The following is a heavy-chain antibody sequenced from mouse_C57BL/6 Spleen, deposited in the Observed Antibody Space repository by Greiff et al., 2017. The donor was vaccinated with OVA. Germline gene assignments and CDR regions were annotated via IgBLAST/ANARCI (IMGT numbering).Heavy chain of an antibody. CDR3: ARPLYGNYFDY. CDR1: GFTFSDYG. D-gene: IGHD2-1*01. J-gene: IGHJ2*01. V-gene: IGHV5-17*01. CDR2: ISSGSSTI. Sequence: DVKLVESGGGLVKPGGSLKLSCAASGFTFSDYGMHWVRQAPEKGLEWVAYISSGSSTIYYADTVKGRFTISRDNAKNTLFLQMTSLRSEDTAMYYCARPLYGNYFDYWGQGTTLTVSS.